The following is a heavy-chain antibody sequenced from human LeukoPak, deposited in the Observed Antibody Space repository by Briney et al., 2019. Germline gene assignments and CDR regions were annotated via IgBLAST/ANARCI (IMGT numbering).Heavy chain of an antibody. J-gene: IGHJ6*02. CDR2: ISSSSSTI. V-gene: IGHV3-48*04. D-gene: IGHD3-16*01. CDR1: GFTFSSYS. Sequence: GGSLRLSCAASGFTFSSYSMNWVRQAPGKGLEWVSYISSSSSTIYYADSVEGRFTISRDNAKNSLYLQMNSLRAEDTAVYYCARDRGTYGMDVWGQGTTVTVSS. CDR3: ARDRGTYGMDV.